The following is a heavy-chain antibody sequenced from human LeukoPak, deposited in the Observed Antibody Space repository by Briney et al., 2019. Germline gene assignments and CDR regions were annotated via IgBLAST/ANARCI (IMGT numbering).Heavy chain of an antibody. J-gene: IGHJ1*01. D-gene: IGHD4-17*01. CDR1: GFTFSSYA. CDR2: ISGSGGST. Sequence: GGSLRLSCAASGFTFSSYAKSWVRQAPGKGLDWVSAISGSGGSTYYADSVKGRFTISRDNSKNTLYLQMNSLRAEDTAVYYCAKFDYGDYPEYFQHWGQGTLVTVSS. V-gene: IGHV3-23*01. CDR3: AKFDYGDYPEYFQH.